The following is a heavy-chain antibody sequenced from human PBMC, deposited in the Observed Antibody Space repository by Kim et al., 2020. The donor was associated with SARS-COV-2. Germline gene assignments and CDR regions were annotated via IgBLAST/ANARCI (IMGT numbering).Heavy chain of an antibody. V-gene: IGHV5-10-1*01. CDR3: ARRMPSYCSGGSCYSYYYYGMEV. J-gene: IGHJ6*02. CDR2: IDPSDSYT. CDR1: GYSFTSYW. Sequence: GESLKISCKGSGYSFTSYWISWVRQMPGKGLEWMGRIDPSDSYTNYSPSFQGHVTISADKSISTAYLQWSSLKASDTAMYYCARRMPSYCSGGSCYSYYYYGMEVWGQGTTVTVSS. D-gene: IGHD2-15*01.